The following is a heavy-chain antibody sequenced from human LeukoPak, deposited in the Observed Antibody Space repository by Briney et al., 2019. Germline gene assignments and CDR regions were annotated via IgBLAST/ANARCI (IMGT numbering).Heavy chain of an antibody. Sequence: PGGSLRLSCAASGFTFSDYYMSWIRQAPGKGLEWVSYISSSGSTIYYADSVKGRFTISRDNAKNSLYLQMNSLRAEDTALYYCAKDMGGATIHHLRHDWSGLDYWGQGTLVTVSS. D-gene: IGHD5-12*01. V-gene: IGHV3-11*01. CDR3: AKDMGGATIHHLRHDWSGLDY. CDR2: ISSSGSTI. CDR1: GFTFSDYY. J-gene: IGHJ4*02.